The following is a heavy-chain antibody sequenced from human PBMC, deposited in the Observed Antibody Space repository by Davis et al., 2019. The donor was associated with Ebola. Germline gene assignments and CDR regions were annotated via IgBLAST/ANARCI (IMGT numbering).Heavy chain of an antibody. CDR2: INPNSGGT. V-gene: IGHV1-2*02. CDR3: ARGVQLWLMYNWFDP. D-gene: IGHD5-18*01. CDR1: GYTFTGYY. J-gene: IGHJ5*02. Sequence: ASVKVSCKASGYTFTGYYIHWVRQAPGQGLEWMGWINPNSGGTNYAQKFQDRVTMTRDTSISTAYMELSRLRSDDTAVYYCARGVQLWLMYNWFDPWGQGTLVTVSS.